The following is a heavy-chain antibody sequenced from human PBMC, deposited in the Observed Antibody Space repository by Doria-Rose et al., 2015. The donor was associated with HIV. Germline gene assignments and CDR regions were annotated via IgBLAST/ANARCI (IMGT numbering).Heavy chain of an antibody. CDR2: ISSSGTT. V-gene: IGHV4-30-4*01. D-gene: IGHD3-10*01. CDR1: GDSISSGDSF. Sequence: QVQLQESGPGLVRPSQTLSLTRTVSGDSISSGDSFWSWIRQPPGKGPEWIGYISSSGTTYYYPSFRVRLTISLDASKNQFSLDLNSVTAADTAVYYCARARNYGFPHFFDFWGQGTLVTVSS. J-gene: IGHJ4*02. CDR3: ARARNYGFPHFFDF.